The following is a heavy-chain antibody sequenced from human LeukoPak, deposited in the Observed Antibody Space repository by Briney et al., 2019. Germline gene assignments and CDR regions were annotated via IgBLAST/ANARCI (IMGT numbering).Heavy chain of an antibody. V-gene: IGHV1-18*01. J-gene: IGHJ5*02. CDR3: ASLRTLTYDILTGGRTYNWFDP. Sequence: ASVKVSCKTSGYSFILYGISWVRQAPGQGPEWMGWISTSTGDTKYTQKFQGRVTLTTDTSTSTAYMELSSLRSDDTAVYYCASLRTLTYDILTGGRTYNWFDPWGQGTLVTVSS. CDR1: GYSFILYG. CDR2: ISTSTGDT. D-gene: IGHD3-9*01.